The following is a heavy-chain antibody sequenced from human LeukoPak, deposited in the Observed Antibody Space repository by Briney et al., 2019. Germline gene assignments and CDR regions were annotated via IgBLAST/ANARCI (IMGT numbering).Heavy chain of an antibody. V-gene: IGHV4-39*01. D-gene: IGHD5-24*01. CDR2: LYYSGST. CDR1: GGSISSSSYY. CDR3: ARYVRYGYNFKWFDP. Sequence: SETLSLTCTVSGGSISSSSYYWGWIRQPPGKGLEWIGSLYYSGSTYYNPSLKSRVTISIDTSKNQFSLKLSSVTAADTAVYYCARYVRYGYNFKWFDPWRQGTLVTVSS. J-gene: IGHJ5*02.